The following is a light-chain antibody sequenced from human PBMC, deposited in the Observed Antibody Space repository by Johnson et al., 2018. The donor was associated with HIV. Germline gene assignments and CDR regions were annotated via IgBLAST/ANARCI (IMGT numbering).Light chain of an antibody. CDR2: DNN. V-gene: IGLV1-51*01. CDR3: GTCDSGLGAVYV. J-gene: IGLJ1*01. Sequence: QSVLTQPPSVSAAPGQKVTISCSGSSSNIGNNYVSWYQQLPGTAPKLLIYDNNKRPSGIPDRFSGSKSGTSATLGITGLQTGDEADYYCGTCDSGLGAVYVFGTGTKVTVL. CDR1: SSNIGNNY.